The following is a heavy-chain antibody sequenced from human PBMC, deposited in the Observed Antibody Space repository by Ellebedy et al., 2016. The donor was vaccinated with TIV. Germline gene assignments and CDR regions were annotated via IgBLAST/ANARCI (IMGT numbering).Heavy chain of an antibody. CDR3: AKDRGSRDSVYPNGMDA. CDR1: GFTFRSFG. CDR2: SSYDGAYA. D-gene: IGHD2-8*01. V-gene: IGHV3-30*18. J-gene: IGHJ6*02. Sequence: GESLKISCKASGFTFRSFGMHWVRLSVGKGLEWVADSSYDGAYAHYADSVKGRFTCSSDNSKNTLYLHMNSLSAEDTAVYFCAKDRGSRDSVYPNGMDAWGQGITVTVSS.